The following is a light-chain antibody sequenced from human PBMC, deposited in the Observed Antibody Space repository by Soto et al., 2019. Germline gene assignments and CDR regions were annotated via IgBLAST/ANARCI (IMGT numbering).Light chain of an antibody. CDR3: QQYNNWPPLT. J-gene: IGKJ4*01. CDR1: QSVSSN. Sequence: EIVMTQSPATLSVSPGERATLSCMASQSVSSNLAWYQQKPGQAPRLLIYGASTRATGIPARFSGSGSGTELTLTISSLQSEDFAVYYCQQYNNWPPLTFGGGTKVEIK. CDR2: GAS. V-gene: IGKV3-15*01.